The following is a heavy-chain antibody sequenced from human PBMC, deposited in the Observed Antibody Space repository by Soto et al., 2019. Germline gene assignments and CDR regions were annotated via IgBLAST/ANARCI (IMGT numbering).Heavy chain of an antibody. D-gene: IGHD5-12*01. J-gene: IGHJ6*02. CDR2: IRAHNGKK. CDR1: GYDFTLYV. Sequence: VKLVKSGAEVKKPGASVKVSCKASGYDFTLYVMSLVRQSPGQGLEWMGWIRAHNGKKESAERFQCSLTMIIDPSTSTVYMELRSLRVDDTAVYYCARGASDIVAPAKLPDGMDVWGQGTAGTVSS. CDR3: ARGASDIVAPAKLPDGMDV. V-gene: IGHV1-18*04.